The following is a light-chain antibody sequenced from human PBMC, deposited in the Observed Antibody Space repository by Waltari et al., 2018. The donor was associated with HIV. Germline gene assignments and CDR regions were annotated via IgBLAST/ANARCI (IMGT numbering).Light chain of an antibody. CDR2: RNN. Sequence: QSELSQPPSASGTPVQRVAISCSGSSSTIGRNTVNWYQQLPGPAPTLLIDRNNQRPSGVPDRVSGFKSRTSTTLAITGQQAEDEADEYGALWEDSLNGVLVGGGTKLTVL. V-gene: IGLV1-44*01. CDR1: SSTIGRNT. CDR3: ALWEDSLNGVL. J-gene: IGLJ2*01.